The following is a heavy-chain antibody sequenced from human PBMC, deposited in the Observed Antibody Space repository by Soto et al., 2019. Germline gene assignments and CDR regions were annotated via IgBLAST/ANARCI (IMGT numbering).Heavy chain of an antibody. Sequence: PGGSLRLSCAASGFTFDDYTMHWVRQAPGKGLEWVSLISWDGGSTYYADSVKGRFTISRDNSKNSLYLQMNSLRTEDTALYYCAKDKADTAMPLYYFDYWGQGTLVTVSS. CDR1: GFTFDDYT. J-gene: IGHJ4*02. CDR2: ISWDGGST. D-gene: IGHD5-18*01. CDR3: AKDKADTAMPLYYFDY. V-gene: IGHV3-43*01.